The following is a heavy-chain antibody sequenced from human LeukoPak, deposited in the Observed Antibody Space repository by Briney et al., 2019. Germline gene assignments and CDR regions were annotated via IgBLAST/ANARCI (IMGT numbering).Heavy chain of an antibody. Sequence: PGGSLRLSCAASGFSFSSYAMNWVRQAPGKGLEWVSIIFGNGDTTYYADSVKGRFTVPRDNSKDTLYLQMNDLRPDDTAIYYCAKRNTMVRGGPCFDYWGQGLLVTVSS. CDR2: IFGNGDTT. J-gene: IGHJ4*02. V-gene: IGHV3-23*01. CDR1: GFSFSSYA. D-gene: IGHD3-10*01. CDR3: AKRNTMVRGGPCFDY.